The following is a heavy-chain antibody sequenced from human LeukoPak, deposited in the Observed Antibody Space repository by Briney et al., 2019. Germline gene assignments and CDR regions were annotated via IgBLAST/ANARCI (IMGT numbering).Heavy chain of an antibody. CDR1: GFTVSSNY. V-gene: IGHV3-53*01. CDR2: IYRGGST. Sequence: GGSLRLSCAASGFTVSSNYMSWVRQAPGKGLEWVSVIYRGGSTYYADSVKGRFTISRDNSKNTLYLQMTSLRAEDTAVYYCARDGRMSYYDSSGHYYRGQGTLVTVSS. D-gene: IGHD3-22*01. J-gene: IGHJ4*02. CDR3: ARDGRMSYYDSSGHYY.